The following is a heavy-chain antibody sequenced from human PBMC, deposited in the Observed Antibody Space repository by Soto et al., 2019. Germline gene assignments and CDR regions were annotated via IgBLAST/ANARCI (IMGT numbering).Heavy chain of an antibody. D-gene: IGHD1-26*01. V-gene: IGHV3-30*03. CDR1: GFLFDTYG. Sequence: VQLVESGGGVVQPGRSLRLSCVASGFLFDTYGMHWVRQTPGKGLEWVAIISYDGSHKEYADSVKGRFAISRDNSENTLYLQMNTLGVEDTALYYCATPASSDHWGQGTQVTVSS. CDR3: ATPASSDH. CDR2: ISYDGSHK. J-gene: IGHJ4*02.